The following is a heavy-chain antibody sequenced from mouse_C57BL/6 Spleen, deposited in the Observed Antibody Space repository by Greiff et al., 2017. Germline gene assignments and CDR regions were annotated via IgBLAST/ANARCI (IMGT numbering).Heavy chain of an antibody. CDR1: GYTFTSYW. CDR3: ARFYYDYERWFAY. J-gene: IGHJ3*01. CDR2: IDPSDSYT. V-gene: IGHV1-69*01. Sequence: QVQLQQPGAELVMPGASVKLSCKASGYTFTSYWMHWVKQRPGQGLEWIGEIDPSDSYTNYNQKFKGKSTLTVDKSSSTAHMQLSSLTSEDSAVYYCARFYYDYERWFAYWGQGTLVTVSA. D-gene: IGHD2-4*01.